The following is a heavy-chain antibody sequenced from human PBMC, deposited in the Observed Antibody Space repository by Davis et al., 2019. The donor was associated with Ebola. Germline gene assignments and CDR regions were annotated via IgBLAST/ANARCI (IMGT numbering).Heavy chain of an antibody. CDR2: MNPNSGNT. CDR3: ARVRSGNYYDSSGYPHWFDP. J-gene: IGHJ5*02. Sequence: AASVKVSCKASGYTFTSCDINWVRQATGQGLEWMGWMNPNSGNTGYAQKFQGRVTMTRNTSIRTAYMELSSLRSEDTAVYYCARVRSGNYYDSSGYPHWFDPWGQGTLVTVSS. D-gene: IGHD3-22*01. CDR1: GYTFTSCD. V-gene: IGHV1-8*01.